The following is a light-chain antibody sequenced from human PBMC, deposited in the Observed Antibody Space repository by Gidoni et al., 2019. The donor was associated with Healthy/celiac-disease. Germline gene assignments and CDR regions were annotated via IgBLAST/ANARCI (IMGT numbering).Light chain of an antibody. J-gene: IGLJ2*01. CDR2: QDS. V-gene: IGLV3-1*01. CDR1: KVGDKY. Sequence: SYELTPPPSVSVSPGQTASITCSGDKVGDKYACWYQQKPGQSPVLVIYQDSKRPSGIPERFSGSNSGNTATLTISGTQAMDEADYYCQAWDSSTSVVFGGGTKLTVL. CDR3: QAWDSSTSVV.